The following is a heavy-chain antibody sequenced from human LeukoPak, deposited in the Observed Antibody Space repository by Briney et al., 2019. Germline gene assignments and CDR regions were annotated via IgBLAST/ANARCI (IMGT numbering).Heavy chain of an antibody. CDR1: GYTFTGYY. CDR3: ARVGRVCGGDCSSLDY. CDR2: INPNSGGT. J-gene: IGHJ4*02. Sequence: ASVKVSCKASGYTFTGYYMHWVRQAPGQGLEWMGWINPNSGGTNYAQKFQGRVTMTRDTSISTAYMELSRLRSDDTAVYYCARVGRVCGGDCSSLDYWGQGTLVAVSS. V-gene: IGHV1-2*02. D-gene: IGHD2-21*02.